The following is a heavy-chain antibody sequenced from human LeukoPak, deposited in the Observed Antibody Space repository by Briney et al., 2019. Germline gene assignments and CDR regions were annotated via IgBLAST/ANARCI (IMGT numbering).Heavy chain of an antibody. CDR3: ARDHGYSSGSDRYFDY. CDR2: IKQDGSEK. J-gene: IGHJ4*02. D-gene: IGHD3-22*01. Sequence: GGSLRLSCAASGFTFSSYWMSWVRQAPGKGLEWVANIKQDGSEKYYVDSVKGRFTISRDNAKNSLYLQMNSLRAEDTAVYYCARDHGYSSGSDRYFDYWGQGTLVTVSS. CDR1: GFTFSSYW. V-gene: IGHV3-7*01.